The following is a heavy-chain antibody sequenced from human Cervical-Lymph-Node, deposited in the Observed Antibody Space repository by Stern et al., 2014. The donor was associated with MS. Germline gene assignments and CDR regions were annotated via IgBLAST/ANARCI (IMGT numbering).Heavy chain of an antibody. J-gene: IGHJ4*02. V-gene: IGHV5-51*01. Sequence: EVQLVESGAEVKKPGESLKISCKGSGYTFTSYWIGWVRQMPGKGLEWMGIIYSGDSDTRYSPSFQGQVTISADTSINTAYLQWTGLKASDTAMYYCARRDRGGSFRHWGQGTLVTVSS. CDR1: GYTFTSYW. CDR2: IYSGDSDT. CDR3: ARRDRGGSFRH. D-gene: IGHD2-15*01.